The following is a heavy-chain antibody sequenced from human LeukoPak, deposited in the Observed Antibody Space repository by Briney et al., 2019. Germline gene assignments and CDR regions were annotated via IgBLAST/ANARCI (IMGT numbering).Heavy chain of an antibody. CDR2: ISGSGGNT. CDR3: TKAARGVLLWFGELSGDYYMDV. D-gene: IGHD3-10*01. CDR1: GFTFSSYG. J-gene: IGHJ6*03. V-gene: IGHV3-23*01. Sequence: PGGSLRLSCAASGFTFSSYGMNWVRQAPGKGLEWVSAISGSGGNTYYADSVKGRFTISRDNSKNTLYLQMNSLRAEDTAVYYCTKAARGVLLWFGELSGDYYMDVWGKGTTVTISS.